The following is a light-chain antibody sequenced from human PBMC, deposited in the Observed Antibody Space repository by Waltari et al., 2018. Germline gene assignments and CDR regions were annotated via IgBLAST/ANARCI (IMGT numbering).Light chain of an antibody. V-gene: IGKV3-15*01. CDR1: QSVSNN. CDR3: QQYDNWPLYT. CDR2: VAS. Sequence: EIVMTQSPATLSVSPGETATLSCRASQSVSNNLAWYQQKPGQAPRLLIYVASTRATGIPARFSGSGSGTEFTLTISSLQSEDFAVYYCQQYDNWPLYTFGQGTKLEIK. J-gene: IGKJ2*01.